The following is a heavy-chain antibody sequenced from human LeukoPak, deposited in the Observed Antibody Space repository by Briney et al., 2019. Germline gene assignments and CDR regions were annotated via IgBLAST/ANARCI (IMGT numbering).Heavy chain of an antibody. J-gene: IGHJ4*02. Sequence: SETLSLTCAVYGGSFSGYYWSWIRQPPGKGLEWIGEINHSGSTNYNPSLKSRVTISVDTSKNQFSLKLSSVTAADTAVFYCARVSVDRIDYWGQGILVTVSS. CDR1: GGSFSGYY. CDR2: INHSGST. CDR3: ARVSVDRIDY. D-gene: IGHD1-14*01. V-gene: IGHV4-34*01.